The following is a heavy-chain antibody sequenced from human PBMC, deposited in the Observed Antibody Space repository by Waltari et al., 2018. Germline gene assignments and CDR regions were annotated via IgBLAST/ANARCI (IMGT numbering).Heavy chain of an antibody. D-gene: IGHD6-13*01. J-gene: IGHJ6*02. V-gene: IGHV4-59*01. CDR1: GGSISSSY. CDR3: ARDRIAAAGQHYYYYYGMDV. Sequence: QVQLQESGPGLVMPSETLSLTCTVSGGSISSSYWSWILQPPGKGLEWIGYIYYSGSTNYNPSLKSRVTISVDTSKNQFSLKLSSVTAADTAVYYCARDRIAAAGQHYYYYYGMDVWGQGTTVTVSS. CDR2: IYYSGST.